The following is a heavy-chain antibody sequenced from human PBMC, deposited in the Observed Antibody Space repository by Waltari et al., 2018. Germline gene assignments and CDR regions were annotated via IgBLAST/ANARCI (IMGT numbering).Heavy chain of an antibody. D-gene: IGHD3-22*01. CDR1: GFTFDDYA. Sequence: EVQLVESGGGLVPPGRSLRLSCAASGFTFDDYALHWVRQAPGKGLEWVSGISWNSGSIGYADSVKGRFTISRDNAKNSLYLQMNSLRAEDTALYYCAKDFDSSGYLFDYWGQGTLVTVSS. CDR3: AKDFDSSGYLFDY. J-gene: IGHJ4*02. V-gene: IGHV3-9*01. CDR2: ISWNSGSI.